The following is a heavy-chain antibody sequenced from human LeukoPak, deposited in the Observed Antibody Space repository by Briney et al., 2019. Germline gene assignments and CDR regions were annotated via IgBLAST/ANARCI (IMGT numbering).Heavy chain of an antibody. D-gene: IGHD6-19*01. V-gene: IGHV4-59*01. CDR1: GGSISSYY. CDR2: IYYSGST. Sequence: SETLSLTCTVSGGSISSYYWSWIRQPPGKGLEWVGYIYYSGSTNYNPSLKSRVTISVDTSKNQFSLKLGSVTAADAAVYYCARGRLGAGSDYWGQGTLVTVSS. J-gene: IGHJ4*02. CDR3: ARGRLGAGSDY.